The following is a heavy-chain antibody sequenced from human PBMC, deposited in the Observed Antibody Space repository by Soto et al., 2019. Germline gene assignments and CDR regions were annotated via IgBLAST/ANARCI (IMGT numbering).Heavy chain of an antibody. D-gene: IGHD2-15*01. CDR3: ARVRYCSGGSCYSAYPPLDY. CDR2: INPSGGST. V-gene: IGHV1-46*01. J-gene: IGHJ4*02. Sequence: ASVKVSCKASGYTFTSYYMHWVRQAPGQGLEWKGIINPSGGSTSYAQKYQGRVTMTRDTSTSTVYMELSSLRSEDTAVYYFARVRYCSGGSCYSAYPPLDYWGQGTLVTVSS. CDR1: GYTFTSYY.